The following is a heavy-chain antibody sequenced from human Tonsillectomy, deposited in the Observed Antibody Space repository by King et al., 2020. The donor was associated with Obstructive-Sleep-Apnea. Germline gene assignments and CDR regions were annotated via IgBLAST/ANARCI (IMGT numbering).Heavy chain of an antibody. J-gene: IGHJ4*02. CDR3: ARHRGVEDYGGYGDYFDY. CDR2: IDYSGNN. V-gene: IGHV4-59*08. CDR1: VDSGASISKYY. Sequence: VQLQESGPGLVKPSETLSLTCTVSVDSGASISKYYWSWFRQPPGKGLEVSGYIDYSGNNNFNPSLKSRVTISAESSKIQFSLRLSSVTAADTAVYYCARHRGVEDYGGYGDYFDYWGQGTLVTVSS. D-gene: IGHD5-12*01.